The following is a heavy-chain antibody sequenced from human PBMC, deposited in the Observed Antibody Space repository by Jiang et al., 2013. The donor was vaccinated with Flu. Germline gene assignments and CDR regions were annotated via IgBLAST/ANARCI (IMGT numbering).Heavy chain of an antibody. CDR1: GYTFTNYW. CDR3: ARPGYCSSTSCYELDY. Sequence: GAEVKKPGESLKISCKGSGYTFTNYWIGWVRQMPGKGLEWMGIIYPGDSDTRYSPSFQGQVTISADKSISTAYLQWSSLKASDTAMYYCARPGYCSSTSCYELDYWGQGTLVTVSS. D-gene: IGHD2-2*01. J-gene: IGHJ4*02. CDR2: IYPGDSDT. V-gene: IGHV5-51*03.